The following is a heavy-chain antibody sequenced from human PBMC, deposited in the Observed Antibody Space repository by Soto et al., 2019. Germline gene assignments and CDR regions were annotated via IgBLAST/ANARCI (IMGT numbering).Heavy chain of an antibody. D-gene: IGHD2-21*02. CDR1: GFTFSSYA. V-gene: IGHV3-30-3*01. J-gene: IGHJ3*02. CDR2: ISYDGSNK. Sequence: QVQLVESGGGVVQPGRSLRLSCAASGFTFSSYAMHWVRQAPGKGLEWVAVISYDGSNKYYADSVKGRFTNSRDNSKNTLYLQMNSLRAEDTDVYYCAREVIVVVTAPAFDIWGQGTMVTVSS. CDR3: AREVIVVVTAPAFDI.